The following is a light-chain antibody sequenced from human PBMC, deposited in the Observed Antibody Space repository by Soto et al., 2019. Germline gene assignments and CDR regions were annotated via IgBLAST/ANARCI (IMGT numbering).Light chain of an antibody. Sequence: DIQMTHSPYYLSASVGDRVTITCRASQSISSYLNWYQQKPGKAPKLLIYAASSLQSGVPSRFSGSGSGTDFTLTISSLQPEDFATYYCQQSYSTPRTFGQGTKVDIK. CDR3: QQSYSTPRT. V-gene: IGKV1-39*01. CDR2: AAS. J-gene: IGKJ1*01. CDR1: QSISSY.